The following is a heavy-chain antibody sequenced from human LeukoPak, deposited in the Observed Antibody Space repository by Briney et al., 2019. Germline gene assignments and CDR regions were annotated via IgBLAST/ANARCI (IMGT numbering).Heavy chain of an antibody. CDR1: GGSISSYY. CDR3: ARERRDGYLTIQKYYFDY. CDR2: IYYSGST. D-gene: IGHD5-24*01. V-gene: IGHV4-59*01. Sequence: PSETLSLTCTVSGGSISSYYWSWIRQPPGKGLEWIGYIYYSGSTNYNPSLKSRVTISVDTSKNQFSLKLSSVTAADAAVYYCARERRDGYLTIQKYYFDYWGQGTLVTVSS. J-gene: IGHJ4*02.